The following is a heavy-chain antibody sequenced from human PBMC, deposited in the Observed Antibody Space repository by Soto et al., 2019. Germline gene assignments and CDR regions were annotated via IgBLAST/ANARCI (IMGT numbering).Heavy chain of an antibody. J-gene: IGHJ6*02. CDR2: LYWDDDK. CDR1: GLSLRTTGVG. Sequence: QVTLKESGPTLVKPTQTLTLTCTVSGLSLRTTGVGVGWVRQPPGKALEWLALLYWDDDKRSSPSLRSRLTIAKDISEKQVVLTMTNMDTVDTATYYCVQSRCGGGCLEIYSSHAYNGLDVWGQGTTVTVSS. CDR3: VQSRCGGGCLEIYSSHAYNGLDV. D-gene: IGHD2-21*02. V-gene: IGHV2-5*02.